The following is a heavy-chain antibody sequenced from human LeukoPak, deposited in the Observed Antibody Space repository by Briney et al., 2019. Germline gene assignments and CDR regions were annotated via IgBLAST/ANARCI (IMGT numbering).Heavy chain of an antibody. J-gene: IGHJ6*02. Sequence: PSETLSLTCAVYGGSFSGYYWSWIRQPPGKGLEWIGEINHSGSTNYNPSLKSRVTISVDTSKNQFSLKLSSVTAADTAVYYCAGYGERTYGMDVWGQGTTVTVSS. CDR3: AGYGERTYGMDV. V-gene: IGHV4-34*09. D-gene: IGHD4-17*01. CDR1: GGSFSGYY. CDR2: INHSGST.